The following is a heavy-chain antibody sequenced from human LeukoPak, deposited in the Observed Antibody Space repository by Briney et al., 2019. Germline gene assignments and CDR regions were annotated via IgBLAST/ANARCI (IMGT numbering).Heavy chain of an antibody. CDR1: GGSISSGGYY. Sequence: PSQTLSLTCTVSGGSISSGGYYWSWIRQHPGKGLEWIGYIYYSGSTCYNPSLKSRVTISVDTSKNQFSLKLSSVTAADTAVYYCACVLRYFDWAPGYWGQGTLVTVSS. J-gene: IGHJ4*02. CDR2: IYYSGST. D-gene: IGHD3-9*01. CDR3: ACVLRYFDWAPGY. V-gene: IGHV4-31*03.